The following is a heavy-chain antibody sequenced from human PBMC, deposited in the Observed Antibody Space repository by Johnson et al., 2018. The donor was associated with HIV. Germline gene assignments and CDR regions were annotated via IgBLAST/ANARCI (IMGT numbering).Heavy chain of an antibody. Sequence: VQLVESGGGVVQPGGSLRLSCAASGFTVSSNYMTWVRQGPGKGLEWVSVLNSGGGTYFADSVTGRFTISRDNAKNTLYLHMHSLRAEDTAVYFCARGCRDGYTCDAVDVWGRGTRVTVSS. J-gene: IGHJ3*01. V-gene: IGHV3-66*01. D-gene: IGHD5-24*01. CDR3: ARGCRDGYTCDAVDV. CDR2: LNSGGGT. CDR1: GFTVSSNY.